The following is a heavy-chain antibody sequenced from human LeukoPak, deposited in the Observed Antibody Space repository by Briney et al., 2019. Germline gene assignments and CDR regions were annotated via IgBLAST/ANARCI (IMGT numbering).Heavy chain of an antibody. Sequence: GGSLRLSCAASGFTFSSYSMNWVRQAPGKGLEWVSSISSSSSYIYYADSVKGRFTISRDNAKNSLYLQMNSLRAEDTAVYYCAREIVVVTAAAEYNWFDPWGQGTLVTVSP. J-gene: IGHJ5*02. CDR3: AREIVVVTAAAEYNWFDP. D-gene: IGHD2-21*02. CDR2: ISSSSSYI. CDR1: GFTFSSYS. V-gene: IGHV3-21*01.